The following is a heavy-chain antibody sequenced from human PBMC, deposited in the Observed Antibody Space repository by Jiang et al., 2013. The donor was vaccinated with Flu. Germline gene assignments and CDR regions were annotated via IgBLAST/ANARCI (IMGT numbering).Heavy chain of an antibody. V-gene: IGHV5-51*04. J-gene: IGHJ4*02. CDR2: IYPGDSDT. CDR1: GYIFTTYW. D-gene: IGHD3-16*01. CDR3: ARHLGYADNNYFDY. Sequence: GAEVKKPGESLKISCKGSGYIFTTYWIAWVRQMPGKGLEWMGVIYPGDSDTRYSPSFRGQVTISADKPISTAYLQWSSLKASDTAMYYCARHLGYADNNYFDYWGQGTVVIVSS.